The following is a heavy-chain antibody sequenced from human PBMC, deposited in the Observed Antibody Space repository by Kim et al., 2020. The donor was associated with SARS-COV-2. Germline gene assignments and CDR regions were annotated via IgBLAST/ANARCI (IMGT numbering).Heavy chain of an antibody. Sequence: GGSLRLSCAASGFTFSGSAMHWVRQASGKGLEWVGRIRSKANSYATAYAASVKGRFTISRDDSKNTAYLQMNSLKTEDTAVYYCTRPRSSSWSTKEGVSNWFDPWGQGTLVTVSS. CDR2: IRSKANSYAT. CDR3: TRPRSSSWSTKEGVSNWFDP. J-gene: IGHJ5*02. V-gene: IGHV3-73*01. D-gene: IGHD6-13*01. CDR1: GFTFSGSA.